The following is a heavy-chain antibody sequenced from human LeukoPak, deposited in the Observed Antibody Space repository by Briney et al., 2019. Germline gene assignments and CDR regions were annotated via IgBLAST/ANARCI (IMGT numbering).Heavy chain of an antibody. CDR3: AKDPPTTGTTFDI. J-gene: IGHJ3*02. Sequence: GGSLRLSCAASGFTFSSYAMSWVRQAPGKGLEWVSSIGGGGVDTYYADSVKGRFTISRDNSKNTLYLQMNSLRVEDTAVYYCAKDPPTTGTTFDIWGRGTMVTVSS. V-gene: IGHV3-23*01. D-gene: IGHD1-1*01. CDR2: IGGGGVDT. CDR1: GFTFSSYA.